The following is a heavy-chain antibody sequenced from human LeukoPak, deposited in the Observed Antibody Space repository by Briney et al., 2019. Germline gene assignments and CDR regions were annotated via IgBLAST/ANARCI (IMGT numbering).Heavy chain of an antibody. CDR3: ARDGWATSDY. Sequence: GSLRLSCAAYGFTFSSYWMSWVRQAPGKGLVGGANIKQDGSDKYYVDSVKGRFTISREHAKNSLYLQMNSLRAEDTAVYYCARDGWATSDYWGQGTLVTVSS. CDR1: GFTFSSYW. D-gene: IGHD3-10*01. V-gene: IGHV3-7*01. CDR2: IKQDGSDK. J-gene: IGHJ4*02.